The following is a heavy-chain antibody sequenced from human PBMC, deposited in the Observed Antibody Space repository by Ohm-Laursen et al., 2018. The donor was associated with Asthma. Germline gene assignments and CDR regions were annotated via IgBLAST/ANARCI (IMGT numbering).Heavy chain of an antibody. Sequence: ETLSLTCTVSGGSISSFYWSWIRQPPGKGLEWIGYIYYSGSTNYNPSLKSRVTISLDTSKNQFSLKLSSVTAADTAVYYCARRPSGWYYFDYWGQGILVTVSS. CDR1: GGSISSFY. J-gene: IGHJ4*02. CDR2: IYYSGST. D-gene: IGHD6-19*01. V-gene: IGHV4-59*01. CDR3: ARRPSGWYYFDY.